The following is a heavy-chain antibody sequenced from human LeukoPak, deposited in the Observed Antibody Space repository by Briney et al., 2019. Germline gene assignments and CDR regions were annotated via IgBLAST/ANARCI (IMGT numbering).Heavy chain of an antibody. J-gene: IGHJ4*02. CDR2: IYPGDSDT. V-gene: IGHV5-51*01. CDR1: GYSFTSYW. D-gene: IGHD6-13*01. CDR3: ARGKQQLHY. Sequence: GESLKVSCKGAGYSFTSYWIGWVRQMPGKGVEWMAIIYPGDSDTSYSPSFQGQVTISADKSISTAYLQWSSLKASDTAMYYCARGKQQLHYWGQGTLVTVSS.